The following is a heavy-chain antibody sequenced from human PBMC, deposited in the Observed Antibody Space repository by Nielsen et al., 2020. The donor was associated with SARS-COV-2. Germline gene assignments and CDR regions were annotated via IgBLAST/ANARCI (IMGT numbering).Heavy chain of an antibody. CDR2: IGTAGDT. D-gene: IGHD5-18*01. CDR1: GFTFSSYD. Sequence: GESLKISCAASGFTFSSYDMHWVRQATGERLEWVSAIGTAGDTYYSGSVMGRFTISRDNATKSLSQQMNSLRAEDTAVYYCAAESVDTAMVDYWGQGTLVTVSS. V-gene: IGHV3-13*01. J-gene: IGHJ4*02. CDR3: AAESVDTAMVDY.